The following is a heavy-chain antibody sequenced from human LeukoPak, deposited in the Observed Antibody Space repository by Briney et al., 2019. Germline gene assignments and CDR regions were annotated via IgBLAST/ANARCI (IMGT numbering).Heavy chain of an antibody. CDR2: IYYSGST. V-gene: IGHV4-39*07. D-gene: IGHD3-22*01. CDR3: ARVDRYYDSSYFDY. J-gene: IGHJ4*02. Sequence: SETLSLTCTVSGGSISSSSYYRGWIRQPPGKGLEWIGSIYYSGSTYYNPSLKSRVTISVDTSKNQFSLKLSSVTAADTAVYYCARVDRYYDSSYFDYWGQGTLVTVSS. CDR1: GGSISSSSYY.